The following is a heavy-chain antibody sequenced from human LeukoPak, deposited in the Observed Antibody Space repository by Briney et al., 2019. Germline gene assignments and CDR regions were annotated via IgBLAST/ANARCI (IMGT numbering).Heavy chain of an antibody. V-gene: IGHV4-34*01. J-gene: IGHJ4*02. CDR2: INHSGST. Sequence: SETLSLTCAVYGGSFSGYYWSWIRQPPGKGLEWIGEINHSGSTNYNPSLKSRVTISVDTSKNQFSLKPSSVTAADTAVYYCARVEGTMVRGARNRDFDYWGQGTLVTVSS. CDR1: GGSFSGYY. CDR3: ARVEGTMVRGARNRDFDY. D-gene: IGHD3-10*01.